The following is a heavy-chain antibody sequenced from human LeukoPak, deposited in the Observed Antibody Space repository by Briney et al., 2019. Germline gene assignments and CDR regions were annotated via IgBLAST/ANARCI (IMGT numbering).Heavy chain of an antibody. D-gene: IGHD5-12*01. CDR1: GFTFSSYS. Sequence: PGGSLRLSCAASGFTFSSYSMNWVRQAPGKGLEWVSSISSSSSYIYYADSVKGRFTISRDNAKNSLYLQMNSLRDEDTAVYYCARDSSGYALLNYYYYGMDVWGQGTTVTVSS. V-gene: IGHV3-21*01. J-gene: IGHJ6*02. CDR2: ISSSSSYI. CDR3: ARDSSGYALLNYYYYGMDV.